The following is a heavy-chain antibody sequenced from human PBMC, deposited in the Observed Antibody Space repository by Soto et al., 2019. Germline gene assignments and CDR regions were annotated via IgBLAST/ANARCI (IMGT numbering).Heavy chain of an antibody. D-gene: IGHD6-25*01. V-gene: IGHV1-18*01. Sequence: GASVKVSCKASGYTFTSYGISWVRQAPGQGLEWMGWISAYNGNTNYAQKLQGRVTMTTDTSTSTAYMELRSLRSDDTAVYYCAREMWTRSGPQNFFDYWGLGALVNVSS. CDR3: AREMWTRSGPQNFFDY. J-gene: IGHJ4*02. CDR2: ISAYNGNT. CDR1: GYTFTSYG.